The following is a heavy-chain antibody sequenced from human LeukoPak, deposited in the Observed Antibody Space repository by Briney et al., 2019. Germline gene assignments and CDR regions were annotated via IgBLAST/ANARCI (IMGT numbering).Heavy chain of an antibody. Sequence: SETLSLTCTVSGGSISSSSYYWGWIRQPPGKGLEWIGSIYYSGSTYYNPSLKSRVTISVDTSKNQFSLKLSSVTAADTAVYYCARDGLDGSWYYPTDVWGKGTTVTISS. CDR2: IYYSGST. V-gene: IGHV4-39*07. D-gene: IGHD6-13*01. J-gene: IGHJ6*04. CDR3: ARDGLDGSWYYPTDV. CDR1: GGSISSSSYY.